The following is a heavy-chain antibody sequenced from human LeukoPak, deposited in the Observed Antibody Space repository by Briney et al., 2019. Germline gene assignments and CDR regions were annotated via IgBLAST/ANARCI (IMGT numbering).Heavy chain of an antibody. Sequence: PGGSLRLSCAASGFTFSSYAMSWVRQAPGKGLEWVSGISGSGGRTYYADSVKGRFTISRDNSKNTVHLQMSSLRAEDTAVYYCAKGRGYSGYFFDDWGQGTLVTVSS. D-gene: IGHD5-12*01. CDR1: GFTFSSYA. V-gene: IGHV3-23*01. CDR2: ISGSGGRT. J-gene: IGHJ4*02. CDR3: AKGRGYSGYFFDD.